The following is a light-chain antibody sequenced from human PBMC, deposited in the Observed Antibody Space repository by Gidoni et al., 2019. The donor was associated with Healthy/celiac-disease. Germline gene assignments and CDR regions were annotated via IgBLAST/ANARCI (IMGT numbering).Light chain of an antibody. Sequence: EIVMTQSPATLSVSPGDRATRSCRASQSGSSNLAWYQQKPGQAPRLLIYGASTRATGIPARFSGSGSGTEFTLTISSLQSEDFAVYYCQQYNNWPLTFGGGTKVEIK. CDR2: GAS. J-gene: IGKJ4*01. V-gene: IGKV3-15*01. CDR3: QQYNNWPLT. CDR1: QSGSSN.